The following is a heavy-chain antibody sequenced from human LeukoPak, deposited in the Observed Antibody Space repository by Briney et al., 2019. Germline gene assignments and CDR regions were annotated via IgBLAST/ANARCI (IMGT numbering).Heavy chain of an antibody. Sequence: GGSLRLSCAASGFTFSSYGMHWVRQAPGKGLEWVSFIRYDGSNKYYADSVKGRFTISRDNAKNSLYLQMNSLRAEDTAVYYCARDRTVGGNVYSCWGQGTLVTVSS. V-gene: IGHV3-30*02. CDR1: GFTFSSYG. CDR2: IRYDGSNK. J-gene: IGHJ4*02. CDR3: ARDRTVGGNVYSC. D-gene: IGHD4-23*01.